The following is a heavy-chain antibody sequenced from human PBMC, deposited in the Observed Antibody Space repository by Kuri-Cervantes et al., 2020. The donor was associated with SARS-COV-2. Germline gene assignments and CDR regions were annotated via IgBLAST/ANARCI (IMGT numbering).Heavy chain of an antibody. CDR2: ISDGGRAK. J-gene: IGHJ4*02. V-gene: IGHV3-11*04. CDR3: AGAGTGWKYPIDY. Sequence: GESLKISCAASGFTFSDYYMSWIRQAPGRGLEWVSYISDGGRAKHYADSVKGRFTVSRDNAKNSLYLQMNSLRTEDTAVYFCAGAGTGWKYPIDYWGQGTLVIVSS. CDR1: GFTFSDYY. D-gene: IGHD3-10*01.